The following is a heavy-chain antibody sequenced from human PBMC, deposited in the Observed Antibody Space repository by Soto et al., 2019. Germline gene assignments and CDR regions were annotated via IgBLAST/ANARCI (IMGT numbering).Heavy chain of an antibody. CDR3: ARDRALIYGDYTGGFDY. Sequence: PSETLSLSCTVSGGSINSAGHSWGWVRRSPGKGLEWIGYIYHSGSTNYNPSLQSRVTISVDTSKNQFSLKLSSVTAADTAVYYCARDRALIYGDYTGGFDYWGQGTLVTVSS. D-gene: IGHD4-17*01. CDR1: GGSINSAGHS. J-gene: IGHJ4*02. V-gene: IGHV4-61*08. CDR2: IYHSGST.